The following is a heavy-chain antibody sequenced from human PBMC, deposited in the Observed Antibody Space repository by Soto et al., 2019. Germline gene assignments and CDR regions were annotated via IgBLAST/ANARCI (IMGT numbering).Heavy chain of an antibody. V-gene: IGHV1-69*13. J-gene: IGHJ4*02. CDR1: GGTFSSYA. Sequence: GASVKVSCKASGGTFSSYAISWVRQAPGQGLEWMGGIIPIFGTANYAQKFQGRVTITADESTSTAYMELSSLRSEDTAVYYCARVPTMVRGVIIYSYYFDYWGQGTLVTVSS. CDR2: IIPIFGTA. D-gene: IGHD3-10*01. CDR3: ARVPTMVRGVIIYSYYFDY.